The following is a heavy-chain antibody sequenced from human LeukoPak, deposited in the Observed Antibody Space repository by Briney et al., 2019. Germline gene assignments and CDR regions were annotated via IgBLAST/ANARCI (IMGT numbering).Heavy chain of an antibody. CDR2: MYYGGST. CDR1: GFTFSTYSMN. D-gene: IGHD6-19*01. Sequence: TAGGSLRLSCAASGFTFSTYSMNWVRQAPGKGLEWIGSMYYGGSTYYNPSLESRVTISIDTSKNQFSLKLSSVTAADTAVYYCARLGWQWLVYAFDIWGQGTMVTVSS. V-gene: IGHV4-39*01. J-gene: IGHJ3*02. CDR3: ARLGWQWLVYAFDI.